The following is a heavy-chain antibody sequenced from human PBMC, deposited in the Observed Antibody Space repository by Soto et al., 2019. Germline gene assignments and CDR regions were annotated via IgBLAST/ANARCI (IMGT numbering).Heavy chain of an antibody. J-gene: IGHJ4*02. CDR2: IYYTGNN. Sequence: QVHLQESGPGLVKPSQTLSLSCTVSGDSISSPHYYWTWIRQPPGKGLEWVGYIYYTGNNFYNPALKSRVAMSVDPSTNHSSLKLASVTDADTAVYFCAREPKQNYDSSPWNGGFDSWGPGTLVTVSS. V-gene: IGHV4-30-4*01. CDR1: GDSISSPHYY. D-gene: IGHD3-22*01. CDR3: AREPKQNYDSSPWNGGFDS.